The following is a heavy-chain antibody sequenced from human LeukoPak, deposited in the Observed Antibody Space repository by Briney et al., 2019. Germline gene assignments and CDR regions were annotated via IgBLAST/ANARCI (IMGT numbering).Heavy chain of an antibody. J-gene: IGHJ4*02. CDR2: ISGYNGNP. CDR3: ARDPSLAVAGIRLFDY. V-gene: IGHV1-18*01. CDR1: GFTLADLS. Sequence: ASVKVSCKVSGFTLADLSMHWVRQAPGQGLEWMGWISGYNGNPRYAQKVQGRVTMTTDTSTNTAYMEVNSLRSDDTAIYYCARDPSLAVAGIRLFDYWGQGTLVIVSS. D-gene: IGHD6-19*01.